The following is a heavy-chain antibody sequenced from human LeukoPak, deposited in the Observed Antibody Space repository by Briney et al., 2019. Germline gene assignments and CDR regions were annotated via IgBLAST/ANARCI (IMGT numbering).Heavy chain of an antibody. CDR3: ARGPPPDYYDSSGYYWGDGMDV. CDR1: GYTFTSYY. Sequence: GASVKVSCKASGYTFTSYYMHWVRQAPGQGLEWMGIINPSGGSTSYAQKFQGRVTMTRDTSTSTVYMELSSLRSEDTAVYYCARGPPPDYYDSSGYYWGDGMDVWGQGTTVTVSS. D-gene: IGHD3-22*01. V-gene: IGHV1-46*01. J-gene: IGHJ6*02. CDR2: INPSGGST.